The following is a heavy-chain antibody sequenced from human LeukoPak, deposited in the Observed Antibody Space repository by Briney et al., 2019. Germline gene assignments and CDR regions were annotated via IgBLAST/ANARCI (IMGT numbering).Heavy chain of an antibody. J-gene: IGHJ4*02. Sequence: KLQGRVTMTTDTSTSTAYMELRSLRSDDTAVYYCARDLGRGWYRAHCFDYWGQGTLVTVSS. D-gene: IGHD6-19*01. CDR3: ARDLGRGWYRAHCFDY. V-gene: IGHV1-18*01.